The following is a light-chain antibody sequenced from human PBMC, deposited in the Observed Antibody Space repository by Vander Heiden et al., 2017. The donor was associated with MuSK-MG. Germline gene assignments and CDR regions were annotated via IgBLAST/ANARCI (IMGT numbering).Light chain of an antibody. CDR3: QQSDSTPYT. V-gene: IGKV1-39*01. Sequence: DIQMTQSPSSLSASVGDRVTITCRASQSISSYLNWYQQKPGKAPKLLIYAASSLQSGVPSRFSGSGSGTDFTLTISRLQPEDFATYYCQQSDSTPYTFGLGTKLEIK. J-gene: IGKJ2*01. CDR2: AAS. CDR1: QSISSY.